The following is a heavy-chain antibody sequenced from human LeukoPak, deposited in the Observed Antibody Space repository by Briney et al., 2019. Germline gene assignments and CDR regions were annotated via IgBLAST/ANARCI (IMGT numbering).Heavy chain of an antibody. J-gene: IGHJ5*02. CDR3: ARHVARYFAWLCAIDP. CDR2: IYYSGST. Sequence: PSETLSLTCTVSGGSISSSSYYWGWIRQPPGKGLQWIGRIYYSGSTYYNPSLKSRVTISVDTPKNQFSLKLSSVTAADTAVYYCARHVARYFAWLCAIDPWGQGTLVTVSS. CDR1: GGSISSSSYY. V-gene: IGHV4-39*01. D-gene: IGHD3-9*01.